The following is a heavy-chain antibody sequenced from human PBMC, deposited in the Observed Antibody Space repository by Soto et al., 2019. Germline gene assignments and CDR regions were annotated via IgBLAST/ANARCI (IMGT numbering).Heavy chain of an antibody. CDR2: INWDGTNK. Sequence: VGSLRLSCAASGFTFHGYTMHWVRQAPGKGLEWVSLINWDGTNKYYADSVKGRFTISRDNGKNSLYLQMNSLRTEDTALYYCAKEAGTIYFDYWGQGALVTVSS. CDR1: GFTFHGYT. V-gene: IGHV3-43*01. J-gene: IGHJ4*02. D-gene: IGHD6-13*01. CDR3: AKEAGTIYFDY.